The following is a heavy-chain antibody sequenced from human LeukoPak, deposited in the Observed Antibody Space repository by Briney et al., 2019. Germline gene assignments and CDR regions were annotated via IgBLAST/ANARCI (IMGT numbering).Heavy chain of an antibody. D-gene: IGHD2-8*01. CDR2: INHKSDGR. Sequence: GASLKVSCKTSGYTFTDYYINWVRQAPGQGLEWMGWINHKSDGRNYEQTLQARVTMTRETSIRTDYLDMRRLRSDDTATYYCSRDLNAIQSADGRYIQYGGQGTLVTASS. CDR3: SRDLNAIQSADGRYIQY. CDR1: GYTFTDYY. J-gene: IGHJ1*01. V-gene: IGHV1-2*02.